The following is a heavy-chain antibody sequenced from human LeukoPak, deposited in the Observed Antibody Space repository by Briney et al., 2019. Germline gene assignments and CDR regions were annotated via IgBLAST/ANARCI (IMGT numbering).Heavy chain of an antibody. CDR1: GDSITSGSYY. V-gene: IGHV4-61*02. Sequence: SPSQTLSLTCTVSGDSITSGSYYWSWIRQPAGKGLEWIGRIYTSGSTNYNPSLKSRVTISVDTSKNQFSLKLSSVTAADTAVYYCASSTRESGTRFDYWGQGTLVTVSS. CDR2: IYTSGST. D-gene: IGHD1-7*01. CDR3: ASSTRESGTRFDY. J-gene: IGHJ4*02.